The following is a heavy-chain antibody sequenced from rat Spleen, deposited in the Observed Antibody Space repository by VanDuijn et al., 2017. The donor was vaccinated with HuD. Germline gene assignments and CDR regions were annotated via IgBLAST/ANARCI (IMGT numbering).Heavy chain of an antibody. V-gene: IGHV5-29*01. D-gene: IGHD1-11*01. Sequence: EVQLVESGGGLVQPGRSLKLSCAASGFTFSDYGVAWVRQAPTKGLEWVATISPSGGSSYYRESVKGRFTISRDNAKSTLYLQMDSLRSEDTATYYCGRRSGGIDYWGQGVMVTVSS. J-gene: IGHJ2*01. CDR1: GFTFSDYG. CDR3: GRRSGGIDY. CDR2: ISPSGGSS.